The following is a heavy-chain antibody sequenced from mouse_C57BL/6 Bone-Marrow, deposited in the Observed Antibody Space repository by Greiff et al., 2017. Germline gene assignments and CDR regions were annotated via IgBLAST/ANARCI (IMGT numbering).Heavy chain of an antibody. D-gene: IGHD2-2*01. CDR1: GYAISSSW. J-gene: IGHJ3*01. Sequence: VQLQQSGPELVKPGASVRISCKASGYAISSSWRNWVKQRPGKGLEWIGRIYPGDGDTNYNGKFKGKATLTADKSSSTADMQLSSLTSEDSAVYFCARGGYDAWFAYWGQGALVTVSA. CDR3: ARGGYDAWFAY. V-gene: IGHV1-82*01. CDR2: IYPGDGDT.